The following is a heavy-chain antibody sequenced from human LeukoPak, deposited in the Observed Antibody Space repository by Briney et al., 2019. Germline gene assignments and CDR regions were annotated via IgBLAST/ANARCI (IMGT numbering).Heavy chain of an antibody. CDR1: GGSISTYY. V-gene: IGHV4-4*07. D-gene: IGHD1-1*01. Sequence: SETLSLTCTVSGGSISTYYWSWIRQPAGKGLEWIGHIYTNGRTNNNPSLKSRVTMSVDTSKNQFSLKLSSVTAADTAVYYCARHGSDGGFDPWGQGTLVTVSS. CDR3: ARHGSDGGFDP. CDR2: IYTNGRT. J-gene: IGHJ5*02.